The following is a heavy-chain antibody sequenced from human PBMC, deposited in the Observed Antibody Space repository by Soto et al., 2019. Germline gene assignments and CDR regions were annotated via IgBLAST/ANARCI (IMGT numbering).Heavy chain of an antibody. D-gene: IGHD6-6*01. CDR3: ARFGGIAARFFTLGNGYFDY. CDR2: IYYSGST. V-gene: IGHV4-59*01. CDR1: GGSISSYY. Sequence: PSETLSLTCTVSGGSISSYYWSWIRQPPGKGLEWIGYIYYSGSTNYNPSLKSRVTISVDTSKNQFSLKLSSVTAADTAVYYCARFGGIAARFFTLGNGYFDYWGQGTLVTVSS. J-gene: IGHJ4*02.